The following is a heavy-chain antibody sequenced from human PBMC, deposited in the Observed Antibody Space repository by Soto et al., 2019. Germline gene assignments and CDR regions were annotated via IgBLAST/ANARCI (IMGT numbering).Heavy chain of an antibody. CDR3: ARSWYCRGTSCYPTHDAFDI. V-gene: IGHV3-7*01. Sequence: GESLKISCAASGFTFSSYWMSWVRQAPGKGLEWVANIKQDGSEKYYVDSVKGRFTISRDNAKNSLYLQMNSLRAEDTAVYYWARSWYCRGTSCYPTHDAFDIGAKGQWSPSPQ. J-gene: IGHJ3*02. CDR2: IKQDGSEK. CDR1: GFTFSSYW. D-gene: IGHD2-2*01.